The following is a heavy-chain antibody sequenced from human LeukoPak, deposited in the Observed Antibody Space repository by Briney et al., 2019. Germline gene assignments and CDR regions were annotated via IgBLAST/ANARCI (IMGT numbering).Heavy chain of an antibody. Sequence: SVRVSCKASGGTFSSYTISWVRQAPGQGLEWMGRIIPILGIANYAQKFQGRVTITADKSTSTAYMELSSLRSEGTAVYYCARGSELARFDYWGQGTLVTVSS. CDR2: IIPILGIA. J-gene: IGHJ4*02. CDR3: ARGSELARFDY. CDR1: GGTFSSYT. V-gene: IGHV1-69*02. D-gene: IGHD1-26*01.